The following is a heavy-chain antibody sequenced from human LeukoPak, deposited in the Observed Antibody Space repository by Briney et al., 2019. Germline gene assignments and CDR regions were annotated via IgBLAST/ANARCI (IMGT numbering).Heavy chain of an antibody. Sequence: PSETLSLTCAVYGGSFSGYYWSWIRQPPGKGLEWIGEINHSGSTNYNPFLKSRVTISVDTSKNQFSLKLSSVTAADTAVYYCARGGPMVRGVIIPSQRFDPWGQGTLVTVSS. D-gene: IGHD3-10*01. CDR1: GGSFSGYY. CDR2: INHSGST. V-gene: IGHV4-34*01. J-gene: IGHJ5*02. CDR3: ARGGPMVRGVIIPSQRFDP.